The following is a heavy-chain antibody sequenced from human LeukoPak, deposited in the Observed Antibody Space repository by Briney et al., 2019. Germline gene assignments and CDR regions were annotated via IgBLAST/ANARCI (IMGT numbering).Heavy chain of an antibody. Sequence: GGSLRLSCAASGFTFSSYWMSWVRQAPGKGLEWVANIKQDGSEKYYVDSVKGQFTISRDNAKNSLYLQMNSLRAEDTAVYYCARDGLEWLLRVRWFDPWGQGTLVTVSS. D-gene: IGHD3-3*01. V-gene: IGHV3-7*01. CDR1: GFTFSSYW. J-gene: IGHJ5*02. CDR2: IKQDGSEK. CDR3: ARDGLEWLLRVRWFDP.